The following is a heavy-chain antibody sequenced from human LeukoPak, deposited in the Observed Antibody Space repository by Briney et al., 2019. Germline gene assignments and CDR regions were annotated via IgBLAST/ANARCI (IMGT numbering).Heavy chain of an antibody. J-gene: IGHJ5*02. Sequence: GGSLRLSRAASGIVFSDYYMTWVRQAPGKGLESISYISYTGRTIHYADSVKGRFTISRDNAQKSLYLQMNSLRADDTAVYYCARRTSLTGIIDLWGQGTVVSVSS. CDR1: GIVFSDYY. V-gene: IGHV3-11*04. D-gene: IGHD1-1*01. CDR3: ARRTSLTGIIDL. CDR2: ISYTGRTI.